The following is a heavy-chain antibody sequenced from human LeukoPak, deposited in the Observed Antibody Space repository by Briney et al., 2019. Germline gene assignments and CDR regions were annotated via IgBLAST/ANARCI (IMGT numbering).Heavy chain of an antibody. V-gene: IGHV3-23*01. J-gene: IGHJ4*02. Sequence: GGSLRLSCAASGFTFSSYAMSWVRQAPGQGLEWVSAISGSGGSTYYADSVKGRFTISRDNSKNTLYLQMNSLRAEDTAVYYCAKGTIRYCSSTGGYIDYWGQGTLVTVSS. CDR1: GFTFSSYA. CDR2: ISGSGGST. D-gene: IGHD2-2*01. CDR3: AKGTIRYCSSTGGYIDY.